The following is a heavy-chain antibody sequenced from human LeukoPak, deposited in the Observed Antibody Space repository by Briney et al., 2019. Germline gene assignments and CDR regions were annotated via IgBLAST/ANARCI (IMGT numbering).Heavy chain of an antibody. V-gene: IGHV4-59*12. J-gene: IGHJ4*02. CDR1: GGSISSYY. D-gene: IGHD3-22*01. CDR2: IYYSGST. CDR3: ARVTSSGSYLD. Sequence: SETLSLTCTVSGGSISSYYWSWIRQPPGKGLEWIEYIYYSGSTNYNPSLKSRVTISVDTSKNQFSLKLSSVTAADTAVYYCARVTSSGSYLDWGQGTLVTVSS.